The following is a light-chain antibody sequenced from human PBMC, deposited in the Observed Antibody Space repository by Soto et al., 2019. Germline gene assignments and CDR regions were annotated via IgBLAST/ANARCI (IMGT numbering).Light chain of an antibody. CDR1: SSNIGSNY. V-gene: IGLV1-47*01. Sequence: VLTQPPSASGTPGQRVTISCSGSSSNIGSNYVYWFHHLPGTAPKLLIYRSDQRPSGVPGRFSGSKSGTSASLAISGLRSDDEADYFCAVWDDSLSVWVFGGGTKLTVL. CDR3: AVWDDSLSVWV. CDR2: RSD. J-gene: IGLJ3*02.